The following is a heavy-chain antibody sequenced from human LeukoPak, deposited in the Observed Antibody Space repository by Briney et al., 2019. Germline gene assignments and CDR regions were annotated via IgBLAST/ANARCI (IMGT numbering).Heavy chain of an antibody. Sequence: PGGSLRLSCAASGFTVSSNYMSWVRQAPGKGLEWVSVIYSGGSTYYADSVKGRFTISRDNSKNTLYLQTNSLRAEDTAVYYCARDRGGSYNFDYWGQGTLVTVSS. D-gene: IGHD1-26*01. CDR3: ARDRGGSYNFDY. V-gene: IGHV3-66*02. J-gene: IGHJ4*02. CDR2: IYSGGST. CDR1: GFTVSSNY.